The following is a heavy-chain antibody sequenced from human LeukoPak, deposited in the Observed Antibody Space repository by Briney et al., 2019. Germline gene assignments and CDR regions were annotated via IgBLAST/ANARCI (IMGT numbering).Heavy chain of an antibody. J-gene: IGHJ5*02. CDR2: MNPNSGNT. Sequence: ASVKVSCKASGYTFTNYDINWVRQATGQGLEWMGWMNPNSGNTGYAQKFEGRVTMTRNTSISTAYMELSSLRSEDTAVYYCARGSNTIFGLIIDPWGQGTLVTVSS. D-gene: IGHD3-3*01. CDR3: ARGSNTIFGLIIDP. CDR1: GYTFTNYD. V-gene: IGHV1-8*01.